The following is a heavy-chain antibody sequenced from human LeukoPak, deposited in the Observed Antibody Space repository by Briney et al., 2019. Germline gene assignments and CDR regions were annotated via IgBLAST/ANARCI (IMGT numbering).Heavy chain of an antibody. CDR3: ARGWLAETTVVTPYNY. D-gene: IGHD4-23*01. V-gene: IGHV1-69*13. J-gene: IGHJ4*02. CDR1: GGTFRSNA. CDR2: ITPIFGTA. Sequence: ASVKVSCKASGGTFRSNAISWVRQAPGQGLEWMGGITPIFGTANYAQKFQGRVTITAVESMSTAYMDLRSLRSEDTAVYYCARGWLAETTVVTPYNYWGQGTLVTVSS.